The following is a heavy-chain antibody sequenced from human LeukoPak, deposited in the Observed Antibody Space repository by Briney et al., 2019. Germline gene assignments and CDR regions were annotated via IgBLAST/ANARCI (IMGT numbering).Heavy chain of an antibody. J-gene: IGHJ5*02. CDR3: ARLVAGQNWFDP. CDR1: GGSISSGGYY. V-gene: IGHV4-31*03. CDR2: IYYSGST. D-gene: IGHD2-15*01. Sequence: SQTLSLTCTVSGGSISSGGYYWSWIRQHPGKGLEWIGYIYYSGSTYYNPSLKSRVTISVDTSKNQFSLKLSSVSAADTAVYYCARLVAGQNWFDPWGQGTLVTVSS.